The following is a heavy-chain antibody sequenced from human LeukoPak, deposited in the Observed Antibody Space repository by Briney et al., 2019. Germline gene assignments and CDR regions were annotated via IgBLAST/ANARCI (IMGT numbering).Heavy chain of an antibody. CDR1: GYSFNTYW. J-gene: IGHJ4*02. CDR2: IYPGDSDT. CDR3: ARRLRGRGYYFDY. D-gene: IGHD3-3*01. Sequence: GESLKISCKGSGYSFNTYWIGWVRQMPGKGLEWMGIIYPGDSDTRYSPSFQGQVTISADKSISTAYLQWSSLKASDTAMYYCARRLRGRGYYFDYWGQGTLVTASS. V-gene: IGHV5-51*01.